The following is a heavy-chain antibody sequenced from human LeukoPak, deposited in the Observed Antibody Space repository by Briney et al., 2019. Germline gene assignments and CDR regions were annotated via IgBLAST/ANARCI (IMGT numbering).Heavy chain of an antibody. CDR3: ARDHSVYYGSGSYNY. Sequence: GGSLRLSCAASGFTFSSYGMHWVRQAPGKGLEWVAVISYDGSNKYYADSVKGRFTISRDNSKNTLYLQMNSLRAEDTAVYYCARDHSVYYGSGSYNYWGQGTLVTVSS. J-gene: IGHJ4*02. D-gene: IGHD3-10*01. V-gene: IGHV3-30*03. CDR2: ISYDGSNK. CDR1: GFTFSSYG.